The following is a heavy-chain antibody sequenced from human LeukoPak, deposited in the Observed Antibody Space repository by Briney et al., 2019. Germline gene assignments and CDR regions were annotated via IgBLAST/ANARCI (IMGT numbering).Heavy chain of an antibody. D-gene: IGHD4-11*01. CDR3: ARDPYMTKSFDI. CDR2: ISGSGSIT. Sequence: GGSLRLSCAASGFTFSSYAMSWVRQAPGKGLEWVSSISGSGSITSYADSVKGRFTIPRDNSKNTLYLQMNSLRAEDTAVYYCARDPYMTKSFDIWGQGTMVTVSS. V-gene: IGHV3-23*01. J-gene: IGHJ3*02. CDR1: GFTFSSYA.